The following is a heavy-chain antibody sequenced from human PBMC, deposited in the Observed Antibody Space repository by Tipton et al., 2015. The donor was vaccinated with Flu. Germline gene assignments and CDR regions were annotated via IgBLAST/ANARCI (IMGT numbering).Heavy chain of an antibody. D-gene: IGHD1-26*01. CDR1: GITFSGSW. CDR3: ARKWGQNAFDI. V-gene: IGHV3-7*01. Sequence: SLRLSCAVSGITFSGSWMTWVRQAPGKGLEWVANIKQDGSEKYYVDSVEGRFTISRDNAKNSLYLQMNSLRAEDTAVYYCARKWGQNAFDIWGQGTMVTVSS. CDR2: IKQDGSEK. J-gene: IGHJ3*02.